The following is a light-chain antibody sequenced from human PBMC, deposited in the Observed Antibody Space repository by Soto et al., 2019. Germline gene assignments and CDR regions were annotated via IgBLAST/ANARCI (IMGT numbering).Light chain of an antibody. CDR2: DNN. Sequence: PGQKVIISCSGSSSNIGNNYVSWYQQLPGTAPKLLIYDNNKRPSGIPDRFSGSKSGTSATLGITGLQTGDEADYYCGTWDSSLSAYVFGTGTKVTLL. CDR3: GTWDSSLSAYV. J-gene: IGLJ1*01. CDR1: SSNIGNNY. V-gene: IGLV1-51*01.